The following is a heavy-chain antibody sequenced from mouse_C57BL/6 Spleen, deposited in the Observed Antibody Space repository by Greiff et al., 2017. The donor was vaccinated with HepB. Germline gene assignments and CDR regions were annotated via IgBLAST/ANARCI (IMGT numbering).Heavy chain of an antibody. CDR2: IWGVGST. V-gene: IGHV2-6*01. Sequence: QVQLQQSGPGLVAPSQSLSITCTVSGFSLTSYGVDWVRQSPGKGLEWLGVIWGVGSTNYNSALKSRLSISKDNSKSQVFLKMNSLQTDDTAMYYCARTYYYGSSYAMDYWGQGTSVTVSS. D-gene: IGHD1-1*01. CDR1: GFSLTSYG. CDR3: ARTYYYGSSYAMDY. J-gene: IGHJ4*01.